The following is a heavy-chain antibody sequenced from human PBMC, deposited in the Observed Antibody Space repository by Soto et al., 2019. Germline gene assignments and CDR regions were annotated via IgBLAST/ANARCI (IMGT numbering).Heavy chain of an antibody. CDR2: IDYSGST. Sequence: SETLSLTCTVSGGSISGYSWSWIRQPPGKGLEWIGSIDYSGSTNYTPSLRSRVTLSLDTSKKQFSLKVTSVTAADTAVYYCARHGRAVVTPIGLLDYWGQGTLVTVSS. J-gene: IGHJ4*02. CDR3: ARHGRAVVTPIGLLDY. D-gene: IGHD2-21*02. CDR1: GGSISGYS. V-gene: IGHV4-59*08.